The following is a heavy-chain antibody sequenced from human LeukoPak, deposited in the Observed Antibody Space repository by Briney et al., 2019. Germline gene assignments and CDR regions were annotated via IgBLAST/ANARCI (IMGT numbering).Heavy chain of an antibody. D-gene: IGHD1-26*01. CDR3: VKNSGFWSF. Sequence: GGSLRLSCAASVFTFATTDMTWVRQAPGKGPEWLSCISGTGDRTYYADSVRGRFTISRDNSKNMLYLQMTSLRVEDTATYYCVKNSGFWSFWGRGTLAAVSS. V-gene: IGHV3-23*01. J-gene: IGHJ4*02. CDR1: VFTFATTD. CDR2: ISGTGDRT.